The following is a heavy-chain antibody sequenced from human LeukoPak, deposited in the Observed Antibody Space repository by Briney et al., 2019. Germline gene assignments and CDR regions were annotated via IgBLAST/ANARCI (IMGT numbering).Heavy chain of an antibody. V-gene: IGHV3-23*01. CDR1: GFSFSSYA. CDR2: ISGSGGST. D-gene: IGHD3-10*01. Sequence: GGSLRLSCVASGFSFSSYAMSWVRQAPGKGLEWVSAISGSGGSTYYADSVKGRFTISRDNSKNTLYLQMNSLRAEDTAVYYCAKTMGLGYYYGSGSYFQHWGQGTLVTVSS. J-gene: IGHJ1*01. CDR3: AKTMGLGYYYGSGSYFQH.